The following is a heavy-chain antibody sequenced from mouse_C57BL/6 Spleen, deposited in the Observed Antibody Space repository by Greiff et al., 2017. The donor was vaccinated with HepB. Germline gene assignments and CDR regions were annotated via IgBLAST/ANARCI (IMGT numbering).Heavy chain of an antibody. CDR2: INPNNGGT. CDR1: GYTFTDYN. J-gene: IGHJ4*01. Sequence: EVQLQQSGPELVKPGASVKIPCKASGYTFTDYNMDWVKQSHGKSLEWIGDINPNNGGTIYNQKFKGKATLTVDKSSSTAYMEPRSLTSEDTAVYYCARWLTTVDAMDYWGQGTSVTVSS. D-gene: IGHD1-1*01. V-gene: IGHV1-18*01. CDR3: ARWLTTVDAMDY.